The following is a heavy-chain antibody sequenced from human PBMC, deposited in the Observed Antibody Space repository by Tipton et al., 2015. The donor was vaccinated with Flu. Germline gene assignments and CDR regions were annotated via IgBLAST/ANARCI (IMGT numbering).Heavy chain of an antibody. CDR3: ARVEVTPYYYYMDV. J-gene: IGHJ6*03. V-gene: IGHV3-7*01. Sequence: SLRLSCAASGFTFSDYYMSWVRQAPGKGLEWVANIKQDGSEKCYVDSVKGRFTISRDNAKNSLYLQMNSLRAEDTAVYYCARVEVTPYYYYMDVWGKGTTVTVSS. D-gene: IGHD4-23*01. CDR1: GFTFSDYY. CDR2: IKQDGSEK.